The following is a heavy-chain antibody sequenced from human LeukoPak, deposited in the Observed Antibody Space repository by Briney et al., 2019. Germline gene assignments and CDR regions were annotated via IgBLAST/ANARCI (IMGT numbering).Heavy chain of an antibody. D-gene: IGHD3-10*01. V-gene: IGHV1-2*04. CDR1: GYTFTGYY. CDR2: INPNSGGT. J-gene: IGHJ6*02. CDR3: ARDKGDGSGSYTYYGMDV. Sequence: ASVKVSCKASGYTFTGYYMHWVRQAPGQGLEWMGWINPNSGGTNYAQKFQGWVTMTRDTSISTAYMELSRLRSDDTAVYYCARDKGDGSGSYTYYGMDVGGQGTTVTVSS.